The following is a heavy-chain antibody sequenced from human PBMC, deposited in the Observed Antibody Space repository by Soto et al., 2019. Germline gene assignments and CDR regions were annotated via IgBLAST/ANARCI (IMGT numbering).Heavy chain of an antibody. CDR2: ISAYNGDT. V-gene: IGHV1-18*01. J-gene: IGHJ6*02. Sequence: ASVKVSCKASGYTFTSYGISWVRKAPGQGLEWMGWISAYNGDTNYAQTFQGRVTMTTDTSTSTAYMELRSLRSDDTAVYYCAREGVAPYYYYGMDVWGQGTPVTVSS. CDR1: GYTFTSYG. D-gene: IGHD5-12*01. CDR3: AREGVAPYYYYGMDV.